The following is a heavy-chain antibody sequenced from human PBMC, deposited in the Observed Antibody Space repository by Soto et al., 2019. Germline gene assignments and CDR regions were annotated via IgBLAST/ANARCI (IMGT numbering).Heavy chain of an antibody. CDR2: IDWDDDK. J-gene: IGHJ4*02. CDR1: GFSLSTSEMR. Sequence: SGPTLVNPTQTLTLTCTLSGFSLSTSEMRVSWIRQPPGKALEWLARIDWDDDKFYSTSLKTRLTNSKDTSKNQVVLTMTNMDPVDTATYYCERQGRYNYGPGFFDYWGQGTLVTVYS. D-gene: IGHD5-18*01. CDR3: ERQGRYNYGPGFFDY. V-gene: IGHV2-70*04.